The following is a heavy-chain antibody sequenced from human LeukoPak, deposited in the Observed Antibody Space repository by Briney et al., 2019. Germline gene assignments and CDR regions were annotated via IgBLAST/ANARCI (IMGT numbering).Heavy chain of an antibody. CDR1: GGTFSSYA. J-gene: IGHJ4*02. V-gene: IGHV1-69*05. CDR3: ASSGNVDTAMVTYHWYFDY. CDR2: IIPIFGTA. D-gene: IGHD5-18*01. Sequence: GASVKVSCKASGGTFSSYAISWVRQAPGQGLEWMGGIIPIFGTANYAQKFQGRVTITTDESTSTAYMELSSLRSEDTAVYYCASSGNVDTAMVTYHWYFDYWGQGTLVTVSS.